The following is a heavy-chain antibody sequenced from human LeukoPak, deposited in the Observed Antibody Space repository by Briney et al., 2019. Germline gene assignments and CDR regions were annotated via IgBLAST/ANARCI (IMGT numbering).Heavy chain of an antibody. V-gene: IGHV4-61*02. CDR2: IYTSGST. D-gene: IGHD3-10*01. Sequence: SETLSLTCTVSGGSISSSSYYWGWIRQPAGKGLEWIGRIYTSGSTNYNPSLKSRVTMSVDTSKNQFSLKLSSVTAADTAVYYCARVLLWFGESRFDPWGQGTLVTVSS. J-gene: IGHJ5*02. CDR1: GGSISSSSYY. CDR3: ARVLLWFGESRFDP.